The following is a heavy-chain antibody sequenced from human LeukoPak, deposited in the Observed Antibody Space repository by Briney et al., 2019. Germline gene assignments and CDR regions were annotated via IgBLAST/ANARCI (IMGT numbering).Heavy chain of an antibody. Sequence: SETLSLTCTVSGGSISSSSYYWGWIRQPPGKGLEWIGSIYYSGSTYYNPSLKSRVTISVDTSKNQFSLKLSSVTAADTAVYYCARTLPTDHVCGGGCGYYFDYWGQGTLVTVSS. CDR3: ARTLPTDHVCGGGCGYYFDY. J-gene: IGHJ4*02. CDR1: GGSISSSSYY. V-gene: IGHV4-39*01. CDR2: IYYSGST. D-gene: IGHD2-21*02.